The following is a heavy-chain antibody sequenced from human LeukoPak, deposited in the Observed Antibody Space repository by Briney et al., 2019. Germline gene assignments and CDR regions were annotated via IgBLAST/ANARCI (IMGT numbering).Heavy chain of an antibody. V-gene: IGHV3-48*04. CDR1: GFSFSKFS. CDR2: ITSSSDST. D-gene: IGHD1-26*01. CDR3: ESVIGSYGDCAY. J-gene: IGHJ4*02. Sequence: GVPLRLFCAPCGFSFSKFSMNGVRQAPGEGLEGISYITSSSDSTYYADSVKGRFTISRDNAKNSLYLQMDSLRGQETAVYYCESVIGSYGDCAYWGQGPLVTVS.